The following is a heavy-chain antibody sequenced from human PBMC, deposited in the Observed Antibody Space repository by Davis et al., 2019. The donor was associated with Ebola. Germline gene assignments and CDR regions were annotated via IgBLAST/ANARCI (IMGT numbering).Heavy chain of an antibody. V-gene: IGHV3-48*02. CDR1: GFTFSSYN. CDR2: ISSSSGTI. D-gene: IGHD2-2*01. J-gene: IGHJ3*02. Sequence: GESLKISCAASGFTFSSYNMNWVRQAPGKGLEWISYISSSSGTIYSADSVKGRFTIYRDNAKNSLYLQMNSLRDEDTAVYYCARDFVPAAIRGTAFDIWGQGTMVTVSS. CDR3: ARDFVPAAIRGTAFDI.